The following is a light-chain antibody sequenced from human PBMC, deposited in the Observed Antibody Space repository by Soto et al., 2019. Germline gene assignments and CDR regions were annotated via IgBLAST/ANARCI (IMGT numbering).Light chain of an antibody. CDR3: QQRSNWPRGT. V-gene: IGKV3-11*01. CDR1: QSVSSY. Sequence: EIVLTQSPATLSLSPGERATLSCRASQSVSSYLAWYQQKPGQAPRLLIYDASNRATGIPARFSGSGSGTDFTLTISSLEPEDCAVYYCQQRSNWPRGTFGPGTKVEI. CDR2: DAS. J-gene: IGKJ1*01.